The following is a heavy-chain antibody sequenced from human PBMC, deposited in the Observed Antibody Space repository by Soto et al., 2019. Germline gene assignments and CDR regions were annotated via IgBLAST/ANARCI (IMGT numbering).Heavy chain of an antibody. D-gene: IGHD5-12*01. J-gene: IGHJ4*02. Sequence: GGSLRLSCAASGFPFSSYAMHWVRQPPGKGLEWVAVIWSDATYKYYADSVKGRFTISRDNSRNTVSLQVNSLRTEDTAVYYCATLEMATISRFDHWGQGTLVTVSS. CDR2: IWSDATYK. CDR1: GFPFSSYA. V-gene: IGHV3-30*04. CDR3: ATLEMATISRFDH.